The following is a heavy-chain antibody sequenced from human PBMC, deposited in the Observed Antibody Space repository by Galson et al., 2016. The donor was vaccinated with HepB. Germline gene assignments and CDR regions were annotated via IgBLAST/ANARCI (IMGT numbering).Heavy chain of an antibody. CDR3: GNHGGFDY. CDR2: ITGSGATT. Sequence: SLRLSCAASGFSFSTSGMSWVRQTPGRGLEWVSGITGSGATTHYADSVKGRFTISRDNSKNPLYLSMNSLRAEDTAVNYCGNHGGFDYWGQGALVTVSS. D-gene: IGHD3-16*01. J-gene: IGHJ4*02. CDR1: GFSFSTSG. V-gene: IGHV3-23*01.